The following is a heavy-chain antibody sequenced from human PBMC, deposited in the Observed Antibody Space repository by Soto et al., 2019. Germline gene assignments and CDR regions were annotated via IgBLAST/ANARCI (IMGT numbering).Heavy chain of an antibody. D-gene: IGHD3-16*02. CDR1: GFTFTSSA. CDR3: AADYPNYVWGSYRYAETFSNWFDP. Sequence: GASVKVSCKASGFTFTSSAMQWVRQARGQRLEWIGWIVVGSGNTNYAQKFQERVTITRDMSTSTAYMELSSLRSEDTAVYYCAADYPNYVWGSYRYAETFSNWFDPWGQGTLVTVSS. J-gene: IGHJ5*02. CDR2: IVVGSGNT. V-gene: IGHV1-58*02.